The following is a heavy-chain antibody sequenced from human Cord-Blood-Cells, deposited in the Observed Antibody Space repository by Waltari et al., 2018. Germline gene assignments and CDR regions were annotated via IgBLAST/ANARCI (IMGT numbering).Heavy chain of an antibody. V-gene: IGHV1-69-2*01. CDR3: ATARSYYDSSGYYYWFDP. J-gene: IGHJ5*02. Sequence: EVQLVQSGAEVKKPGAPVKISCTVSAYTFTDYSLHWVPRAPGTELEWMGLLDAEDGETIYAEKFQGRVTITADTSTDTAYMELSSLRSEDTAVYYCATARSYYDSSGYYYWFDPWGQGTLVTVSS. CDR2: LDAEDGET. CDR1: AYTFTDYS. D-gene: IGHD3-22*01.